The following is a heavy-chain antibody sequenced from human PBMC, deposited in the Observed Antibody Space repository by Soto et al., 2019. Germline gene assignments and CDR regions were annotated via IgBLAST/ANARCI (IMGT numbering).Heavy chain of an antibody. J-gene: IGHJ6*02. CDR3: ARVIMDV. CDR1: GLTFSSYR. CDR2: ISSSSSTI. V-gene: IGHV3-48*02. Sequence: PGRSVRLSSAASGLTFSSYRINWVRQAPGKGLEWVLYISSSSSTIYYADSVKGRFTISRDNAKNSLYLQMNSLRDEDTAVYYCARVIMDVWGQGTTVTVSS.